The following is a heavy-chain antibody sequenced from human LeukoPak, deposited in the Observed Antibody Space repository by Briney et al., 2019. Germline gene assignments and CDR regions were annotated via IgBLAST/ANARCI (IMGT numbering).Heavy chain of an antibody. CDR3: AKTIAVALYYYYYGMDV. V-gene: IGHV3-30*18. Sequence: PGGSLRLSCAASGFTFSSYGMHWVRQAPGKGLEGVAVISYDGSNKYYADSVKGRFTISRDNSKNTLYLQMNSLRAEDTAVYYCAKTIAVALYYYYYGMDVWGQGTTVTVSS. CDR2: ISYDGSNK. J-gene: IGHJ6*02. D-gene: IGHD6-19*01. CDR1: GFTFSSYG.